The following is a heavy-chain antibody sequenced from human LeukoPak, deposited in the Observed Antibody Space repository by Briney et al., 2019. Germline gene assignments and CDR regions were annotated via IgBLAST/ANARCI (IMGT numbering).Heavy chain of an antibody. V-gene: IGHV1-2*02. J-gene: IGHJ5*02. D-gene: IGHD4-23*01. CDR1: GYTFTGYY. CDR2: INPNSGGT. Sequence: GASVKVSXKASGYTFTGYYMHWVRQAHGQGLEWMGWINPNSGGTNYAQKFQGRVTMTRDTSISTAYMELSRLRSDDTAVYYCARAVFNFTVVFSGDWFDPWGQGTLVTVSS. CDR3: ARAVFNFTVVFSGDWFDP.